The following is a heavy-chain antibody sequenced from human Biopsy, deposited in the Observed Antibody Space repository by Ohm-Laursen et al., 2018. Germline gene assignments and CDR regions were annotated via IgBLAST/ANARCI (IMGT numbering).Heavy chain of an antibody. CDR2: INCKTGAT. D-gene: IGHD2-8*01. CDR1: SYTFTDYN. V-gene: IGHV1-2*02. J-gene: IGHJ4*02. CDR3: ARDPLNGHKHFDY. Sequence: ASVKVSCKPSSYTFTDYNIHWMRQAPGQGLEWLGYINCKTGATNYAQKFQGTVTMTRDTSISTAYLALGSLRSADTAIYYCARDPLNGHKHFDYWGQGSLVTVSP.